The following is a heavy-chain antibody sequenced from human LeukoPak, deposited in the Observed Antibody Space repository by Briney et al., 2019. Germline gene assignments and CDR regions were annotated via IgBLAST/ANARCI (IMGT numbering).Heavy chain of an antibody. CDR3: TTNTVE. CDR2: IKSKTDGGTT. J-gene: IGHJ4*02. D-gene: IGHD4-17*01. Sequence: LGGSLRLSCAASGFTFTNAHMSWVRQAPGKGLEWLGRIKSKTDGGTTDYAAPVEGRFTISRDDSENSLYLQMNSLKTEDTAMYYCTTNTVEWGQGTLVTVSS. CDR1: GFTFTNAH. V-gene: IGHV3-15*01.